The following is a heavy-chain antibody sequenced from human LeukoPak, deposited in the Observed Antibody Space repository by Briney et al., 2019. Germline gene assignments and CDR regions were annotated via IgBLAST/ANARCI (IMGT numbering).Heavy chain of an antibody. Sequence: GGSLRLSCAVSGFTFSSYAMSWVRQAPGKGLEWVSSISGSSTYIYYADSVKGRFTISRDNAKNTLYLQLNNLRPEDTAVYYCAREMFWSGYFSNLHFDYWGQGTLVTVSS. CDR1: GFTFSSYA. D-gene: IGHD5-12*01. V-gene: IGHV3-21*01. J-gene: IGHJ4*02. CDR3: AREMFWSGYFSNLHFDY. CDR2: ISGSSTYI.